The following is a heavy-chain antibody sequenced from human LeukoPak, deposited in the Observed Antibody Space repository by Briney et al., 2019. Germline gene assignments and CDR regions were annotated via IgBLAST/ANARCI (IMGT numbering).Heavy chain of an antibody. V-gene: IGHV1-69*06. CDR1: GGTFSSYA. Sequence: GASVKVSCKASGGTFSSYAISWVRQAPGQGLEWMGGIIPIFGTANYAQKFQGRVTITADKSTSTAYMELSSLRSEDTAVYYCARDSHRWSVYYYYYMDVWGKGTTVTVSS. J-gene: IGHJ6*03. CDR3: ARDSHRWSVYYYYYMDV. D-gene: IGHD2-15*01. CDR2: IIPIFGTA.